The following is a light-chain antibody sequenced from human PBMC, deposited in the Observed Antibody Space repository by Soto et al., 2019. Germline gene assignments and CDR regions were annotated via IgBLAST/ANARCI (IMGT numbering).Light chain of an antibody. CDR3: CSSSGGAYASRI. J-gene: IGLJ2*01. CDR1: SSDVGGYDY. V-gene: IGLV2-11*01. CDR2: EVI. Sequence: QSALTQPRSVSGSPGQSVTISCTGSSSDVGGYDYISWYQQHPGKAPKVVIYEVIKRPSGVPDRFSGSKSGDTASLTISGRQPADEAEYYCCSSSGGAYASRIFGGGTKLTVL.